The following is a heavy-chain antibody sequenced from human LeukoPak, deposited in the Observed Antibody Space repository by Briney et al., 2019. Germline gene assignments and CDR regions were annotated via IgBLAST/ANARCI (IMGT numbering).Heavy chain of an antibody. CDR1: GFTFSSYA. Sequence: GRSLRLSCAASGFTFSSYAMHWVRQAPGKGLEWVAVISYDGSNKYYADSVKGRFTISRDNSKNTQYLQMSSLRAEDTAIYYCARETWCSSSAGGFDRWGQGTLVTVSS. D-gene: IGHD6-19*01. CDR2: ISYDGSNK. V-gene: IGHV3-30-3*01. CDR3: ARETWCSSSAGGFDR. J-gene: IGHJ5*02.